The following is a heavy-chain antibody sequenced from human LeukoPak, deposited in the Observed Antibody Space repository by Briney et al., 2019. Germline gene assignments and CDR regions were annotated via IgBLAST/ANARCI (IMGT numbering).Heavy chain of an antibody. J-gene: IGHJ4*02. CDR1: GFTFSSYE. V-gene: IGHV3-48*03. CDR2: ISSSGSTI. D-gene: IGHD3-9*01. Sequence: GGSLRLSCAASGFTFSSYEMNWVRQAPGKGLEWVSYISSSGSTIYYADSVKGRFTISRDNAKNSLYLQMNSLRAEDTAVYYCAPLFTGYFDYWGQGTLVTVSS. CDR3: APLFTGYFDY.